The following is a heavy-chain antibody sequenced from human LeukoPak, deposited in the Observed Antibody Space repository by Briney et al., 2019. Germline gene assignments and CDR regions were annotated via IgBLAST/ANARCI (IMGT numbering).Heavy chain of an antibody. CDR1: GGSMSSSSYY. CDR3: AGLSGENY. Sequence: PSETLSLTCTVSGGSMSSSSYYWGWIRQPPGKGLEWIGNIYYSGSTYYNPSLKSRVTISIDTSKNQFSLKLSSVTAADTALYYCAGLSGENYWGRGTLVTVSS. V-gene: IGHV4-39*01. CDR2: IYYSGST. J-gene: IGHJ4*02. D-gene: IGHD7-27*01.